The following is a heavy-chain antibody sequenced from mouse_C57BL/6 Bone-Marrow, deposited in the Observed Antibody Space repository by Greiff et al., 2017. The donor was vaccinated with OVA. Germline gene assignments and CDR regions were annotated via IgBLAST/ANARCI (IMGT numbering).Heavy chain of an antibody. D-gene: IGHD1-1*01. J-gene: IGHJ4*01. CDR3: ARPGSSLYAMDY. V-gene: IGHV1-4*01. CDR2: INPSSGYT. CDR1: GYTFTSYT. Sequence: VQVVESGAELARPGASVKMSCKASGYTFTSYTMHWVKQRPGQGLEWIGYINPSSGYTKYNQKFKDKATLTADKSSSTAYMQLSSLTSEDSAVYCCARPGSSLYAMDYWGQGTSVTVSS.